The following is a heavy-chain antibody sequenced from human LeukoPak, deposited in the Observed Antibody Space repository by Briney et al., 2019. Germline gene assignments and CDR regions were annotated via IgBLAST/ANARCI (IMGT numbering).Heavy chain of an antibody. CDR2: IYYSGST. CDR3: ARLLWFGEVAAHWFDP. V-gene: IGHV4-39*07. Sequence: PSETLSLTCTVSGGSISSSSYYWGWIRQPPGKGLEWIGSIYYSGSTYYNPSLKSRVTISVDTSKNQFSLKLSSVTAADTAVYYCARLLWFGEVAAHWFDPWGQGTLVTVSS. CDR1: GGSISSSSYY. D-gene: IGHD3-10*01. J-gene: IGHJ5*02.